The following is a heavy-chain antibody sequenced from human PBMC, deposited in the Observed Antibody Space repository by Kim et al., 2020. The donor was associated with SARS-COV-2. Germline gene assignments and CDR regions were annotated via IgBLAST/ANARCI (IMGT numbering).Heavy chain of an antibody. CDR2: RT. J-gene: IGHJ4*02. V-gene: IGHV3-23*01. Sequence: RTYYADLVKARFTISRDNSKNTLYLQMNSLRDEDTARDFCAKFSELRDFDYWGQGTLVTVSS. CDR3: AKFSELRDFDY. D-gene: IGHD1-26*01.